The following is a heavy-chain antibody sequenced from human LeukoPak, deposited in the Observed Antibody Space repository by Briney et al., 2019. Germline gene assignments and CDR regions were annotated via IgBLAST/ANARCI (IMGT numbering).Heavy chain of an antibody. CDR2: ISSSGSTI. J-gene: IGHJ6*03. CDR1: GFTFSDYY. Sequence: GGSLRLSCAASGFTFSDYYMSWIRQAPGKGLEWVSYISSSGSTIYYADSVKGRFTISRDNAKNSLYLQMNSLRAEDTAVYYCARDFITIFGADPYYYYYMDVWGKGTTVTVSS. D-gene: IGHD3-3*01. CDR3: ARDFITIFGADPYYYYYMDV. V-gene: IGHV3-11*01.